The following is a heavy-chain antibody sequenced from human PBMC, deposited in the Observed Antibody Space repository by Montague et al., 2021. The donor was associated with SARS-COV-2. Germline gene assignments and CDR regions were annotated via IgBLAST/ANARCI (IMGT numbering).Heavy chain of an antibody. J-gene: IGHJ5*02. D-gene: IGHD3-16*01. Sequence: SETLSLTCTVSGGSISSSCYYWGCIRQPPGKELEWIGSIYDSSSTYYNPSLKSRVTISVDTAKNQFSLKLSSVTAADTAVYYCARQGPCFCWFYPWGRGTLVTVSS. CDR1: GGSISSSCYY. CDR2: IYDSSST. CDR3: ARQGPCFCWFYP. V-gene: IGHV4-39*01.